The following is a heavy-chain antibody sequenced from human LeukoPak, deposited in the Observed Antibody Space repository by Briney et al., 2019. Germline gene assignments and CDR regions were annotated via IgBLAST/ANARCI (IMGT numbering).Heavy chain of an antibody. J-gene: IGHJ1*01. D-gene: IGHD2-15*01. V-gene: IGHV4-30-4*01. CDR3: ARVRAAKYAEYFHH. CDR2: IYYSGST. Sequence: NPSETLSLTCTVSGGSISSGDYYWSWIRQPPGKGLEWIGYIYYSGSTYYNPSLKSRVTISVDTSKNQFSLKLSSVTAADTAVYYCARVRAAKYAEYFHHWGQGTLVTVSS. CDR1: GGSISSGDYY.